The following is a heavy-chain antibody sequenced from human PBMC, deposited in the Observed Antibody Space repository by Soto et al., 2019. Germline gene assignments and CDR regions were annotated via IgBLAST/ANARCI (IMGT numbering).Heavy chain of an antibody. CDR2: IDPADSFI. V-gene: IGHV5-10-1*01. J-gene: IGHJ6*02. CDR3: ARTSMQSRGYSYGHGGMDV. CDR1: GYSFTSYW. Sequence: GESLKISCKGSGYSFTSYWISWVRQVPGKGLECMGRIDPADSFINYSPSFQGHVTISADKSISTAYLQWSSLKASDTAMYYCARTSMQSRGYSYGHGGMDVWGQGTTVTVSS. D-gene: IGHD5-18*01.